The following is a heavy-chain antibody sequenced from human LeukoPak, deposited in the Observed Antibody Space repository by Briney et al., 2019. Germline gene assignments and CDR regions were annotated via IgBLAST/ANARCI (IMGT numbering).Heavy chain of an antibody. D-gene: IGHD6-19*01. J-gene: IGHJ4*02. CDR1: GYTFTGYY. CDR2: INPNSGDT. CDR3: ATWGSSGWYTFDY. V-gene: IGHV1-2*06. Sequence: GASVKVSCKTSGYTFTGYYIHWVRQAPGQGLEWMGRINPNSGDTKYVQKFQGRVTMTRDTSISTAYVDLRRLRSDDTAVYYCATWGSSGWYTFDYWGQGTLVTVSS.